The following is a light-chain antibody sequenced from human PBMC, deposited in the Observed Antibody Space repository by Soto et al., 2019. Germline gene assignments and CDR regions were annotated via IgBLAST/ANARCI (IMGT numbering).Light chain of an antibody. V-gene: IGKV3-20*01. Sequence: EIVLTQSPGTLSLSPGERATLSCRASQSVSSTYLAWYQQKPGQAPRLLLYGASSRATGVPVRCSGSGSGTDFTPTITRLQPEDSAVYYCRPYGSSRFTLGPGTNVFIK. CDR1: QSVSSTY. CDR3: RPYGSSRFT. CDR2: GAS. J-gene: IGKJ3*01.